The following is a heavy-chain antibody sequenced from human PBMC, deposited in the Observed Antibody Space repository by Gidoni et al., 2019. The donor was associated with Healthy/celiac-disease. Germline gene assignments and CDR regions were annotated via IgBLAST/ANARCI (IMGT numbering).Heavy chain of an antibody. CDR2: ISGNSDTT. CDR3: ARDLYYYDSSGYCHDY. D-gene: IGHD3-22*01. CDR1: GFPFRPYA. J-gene: IGHJ4*02. Sequence: EVQLLESGGGLVQPGGSLRLSGAASGFPFRPYALVWVRQAPGKGLEWVSAISGNSDTTYYADSVKGRFTISRDNSKNTLYLQMNSLRAEDTAVYYCARDLYYYDSSGYCHDYWGQGTLVTVSS. V-gene: IGHV3-23*01.